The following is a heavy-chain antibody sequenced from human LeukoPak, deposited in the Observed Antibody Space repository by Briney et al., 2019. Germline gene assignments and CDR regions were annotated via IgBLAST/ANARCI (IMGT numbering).Heavy chain of an antibody. J-gene: IGHJ6*03. V-gene: IGHV1-18*01. Sequence: ASVKVSCKSSGYRFSRYGITWVRQAPGQGLEWMGWISFYNGNTYYAQKFQGRVTMTEDTSTDTAYMELSSLRSEDTAVYYCATSSTWYRSGRYYYYMDVWGKGTTVTVSS. CDR2: ISFYNGNT. CDR1: GYRFSRYG. D-gene: IGHD6-19*01. CDR3: ATSSTWYRSGRYYYYMDV.